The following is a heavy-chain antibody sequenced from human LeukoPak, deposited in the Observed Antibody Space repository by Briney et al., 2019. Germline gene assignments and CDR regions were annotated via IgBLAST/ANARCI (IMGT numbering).Heavy chain of an antibody. J-gene: IGHJ6*03. V-gene: IGHV4-61*02. D-gene: IGHD3-10*01. CDR2: IYTSGST. Sequence: PSETLSLTCTVSGGSISSGSYYWSWIRQPAGKGLEWIGRIYTSGSTNYNPSLKSRVTISVDTSKNQFSLKLSSVTAADTSVYYCARDRGSYGSGSYQTRYYYYYYMDVWGKGTTVTVSS. CDR1: GGSISSGSYY. CDR3: ARDRGSYGSGSYQTRYYYYYYMDV.